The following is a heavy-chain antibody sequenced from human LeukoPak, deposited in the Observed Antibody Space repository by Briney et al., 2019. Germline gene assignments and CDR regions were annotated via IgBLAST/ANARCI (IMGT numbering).Heavy chain of an antibody. CDR1: GGSISSSSYY. D-gene: IGHD4-11*01. CDR3: ARHDYSNYANWFDP. V-gene: IGHV4-39*01. CDR2: IYYSGST. Sequence: PSETLSLTCTVSGGSISSSSYYWGWIRQPPGTGLEWIGSIYYSGSTYYNPSLKSRVTISVDTSKNQFSLKLSSVTAADTAVYYCARHDYSNYANWFDPWGQGTLVTVSS. J-gene: IGHJ5*02.